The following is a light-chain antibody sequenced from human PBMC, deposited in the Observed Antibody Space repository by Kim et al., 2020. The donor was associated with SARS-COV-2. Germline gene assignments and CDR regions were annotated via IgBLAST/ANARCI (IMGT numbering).Light chain of an antibody. Sequence: ASVGDRVTIAWRARQDISSWLAWYQQKPGTAPKVLIYAASSLQSGVPSRFSGTGSETDFTLTISSLQPEDFATYYGQQAHSFPLTFGGGTKVDIK. V-gene: IGKV1-12*01. CDR1: QDISSW. CDR3: QQAHSFPLT. CDR2: AAS. J-gene: IGKJ4*01.